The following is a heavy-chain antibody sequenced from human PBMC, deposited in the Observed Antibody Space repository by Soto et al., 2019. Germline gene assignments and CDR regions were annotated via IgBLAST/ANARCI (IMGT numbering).Heavy chain of an antibody. D-gene: IGHD3-10*01. CDR3: ARERRIVLGGSGSYLGY. V-gene: IGHV1-46*01. CDR1: GYTFTRYY. CDR2: SNPSGVST. Sequence: GASVKVSCKASGYTFTRYYMHWVRQAPGRGLEWMGISNPSGVSTSYAQKFQARVTMTRATSTSTVYMELSSLRSEDTAEYDWARERRIVLGGSGSYLGYWGQGTLVTVSS. J-gene: IGHJ4*02.